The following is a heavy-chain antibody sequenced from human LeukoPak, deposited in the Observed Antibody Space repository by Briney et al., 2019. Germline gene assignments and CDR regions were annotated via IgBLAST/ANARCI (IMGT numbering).Heavy chain of an antibody. V-gene: IGHV5-51*01. CDR3: ARRITMVRGAHCGMDV. D-gene: IGHD3-10*01. Sequence: GESLKISCKGSGYSFTSYWIGWVRQMPGKGLEWMGIIYPGDSGTRYSPSFQGQVTISADKSISTAYLQWSSLKASDTAMYYCARRITMVRGAHCGMDVWGQGTTVTVSS. CDR1: GYSFTSYW. J-gene: IGHJ6*02. CDR2: IYPGDSGT.